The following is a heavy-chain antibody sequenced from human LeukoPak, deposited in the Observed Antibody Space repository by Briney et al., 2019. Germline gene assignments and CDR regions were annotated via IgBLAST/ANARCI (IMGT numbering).Heavy chain of an antibody. CDR1: GGSISSSSYY. J-gene: IGHJ4*02. D-gene: IGHD5-18*01. Sequence: SETLSLTCTVSGGSISSSSYYWGWIRQPPGKGLEWIGYIYYNGSTYYNPSLKSRVTISVDTSKNQFSLKLSSVTAADTAVYYCARDGYSYGYGELDYWGQGTLVTVSS. CDR3: ARDGYSYGYGELDY. CDR2: IYYNGST. V-gene: IGHV4-30-4*08.